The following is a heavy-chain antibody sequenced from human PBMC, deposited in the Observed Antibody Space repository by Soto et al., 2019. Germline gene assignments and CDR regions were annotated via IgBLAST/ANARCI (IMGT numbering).Heavy chain of an antibody. J-gene: IGHJ4*02. CDR1: GFSFIGSA. CDR3: TTSANDKFVDY. D-gene: IGHD5-12*01. CDR2: MRSRANSYAT. Sequence: EVQLVESGGGLVQPGGSLKLSCAASGFSFIGSAMHWVRQASGKGLEWVGRMRSRANSYATTYAESVKGRFTISRDDSKNTAYLQMNSLKTEDTAVYYCTTSANDKFVDYWGQGTLVTVSS. V-gene: IGHV3-73*02.